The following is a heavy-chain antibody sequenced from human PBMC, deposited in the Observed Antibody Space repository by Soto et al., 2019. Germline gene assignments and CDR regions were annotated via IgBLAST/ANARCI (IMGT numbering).Heavy chain of an antibody. CDR1: GYTCTSYG. CDR3: AKDHDYSNYGWFDP. D-gene: IGHD4-4*01. V-gene: IGHV1-18*01. J-gene: IGHJ5*02. Sequence: QVQLVQSGAEVKKPGASVKVSCKASGYTCTSYGISWVRQTPGQGLEWMGWISAYNGNTNYAQKLQGRVTMTTDTSTSTAYMELRSLRSDDTAVYYCAKDHDYSNYGWFDPWGQGTLVTVSS. CDR2: ISAYNGNT.